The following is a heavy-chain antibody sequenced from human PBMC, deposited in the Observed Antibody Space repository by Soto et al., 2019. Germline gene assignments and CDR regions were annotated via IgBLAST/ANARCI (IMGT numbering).Heavy chain of an antibody. J-gene: IGHJ4*02. CDR2: INWNGGST. D-gene: IGHD4-17*01. Sequence: GGSLRLSCAVSGFIFDDYGMSWARQAPGKGLEWVAGINWNGGSTVYADSVKGRFTISRDNAKNSLYLQMNSLRVEDTAFYYCARGAFGTVTTYYFDYWGQGTLVTV. CDR3: ARGAFGTVTTYYFDY. CDR1: GFIFDDYG. V-gene: IGHV3-20*04.